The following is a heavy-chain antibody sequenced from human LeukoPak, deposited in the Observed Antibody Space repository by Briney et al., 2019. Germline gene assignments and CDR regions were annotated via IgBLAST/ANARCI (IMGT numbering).Heavy chain of an antibody. J-gene: IGHJ6*03. CDR1: GYSISSGYY. D-gene: IGHD6-13*01. V-gene: IGHV4-38-2*02. CDR2: IYHSGST. Sequence: SETLSLTCTVSGYSISSGYYWGWIRQPPGKGLEWIGSIYHSGSTYYNPSLKSRVTISVDTSKSQFSLKLSSVTAADTAVYYCARDTSSSWPRDYYYYMDVWGKGTTVTISS. CDR3: ARDTSSSWPRDYYYYMDV.